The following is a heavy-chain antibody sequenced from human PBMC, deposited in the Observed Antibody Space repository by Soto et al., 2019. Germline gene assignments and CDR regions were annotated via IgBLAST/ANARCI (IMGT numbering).Heavy chain of an antibody. Sequence: EVQLLESGGGLVQPGGSLRLSCAASGFTFSNYAMTWVRQAPGKGLEWVSTIRGSGGNTWYADSVKGRFTISRDNSKNTLYLQMNSLRAEDTAVYYCAKGGSAYCSGGSCYHPFDYWGQGTLATVSS. D-gene: IGHD2-15*01. CDR2: IRGSGGNT. CDR3: AKGGSAYCSGGSCYHPFDY. V-gene: IGHV3-23*01. J-gene: IGHJ4*02. CDR1: GFTFSNYA.